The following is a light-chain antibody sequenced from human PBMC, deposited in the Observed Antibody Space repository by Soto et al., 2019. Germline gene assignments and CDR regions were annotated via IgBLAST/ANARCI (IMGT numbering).Light chain of an antibody. CDR2: EVS. J-gene: IGLJ1*01. Sequence: QSLLTQPPSVSGSPGHAVTISCTGTSSEVGSYNRVSWYQQPPGTAPKLMIYEVSNRPSGVPDRFSGSKSGNTASLTISGLQAEDEADYYCSSYTSISTYVFGTGTKVTVL. V-gene: IGLV2-18*02. CDR3: SSYTSISTYV. CDR1: SSEVGSYNR.